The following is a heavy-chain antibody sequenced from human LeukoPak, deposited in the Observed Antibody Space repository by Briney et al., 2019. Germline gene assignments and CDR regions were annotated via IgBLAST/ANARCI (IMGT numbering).Heavy chain of an antibody. J-gene: IGHJ3*02. CDR1: GGSFSGYY. Sequence: SETLSLTCAVYGGSFSGYYWSWIRQPPGKGLEWIGEINHSGSTNYNPSLKSRVTISVDTSKNQFSLKLSSETATDTAVYYCARGDIVGATDDAFDIWGQGTMVTVSS. CDR2: INHSGST. D-gene: IGHD1-26*01. CDR3: ARGDIVGATDDAFDI. V-gene: IGHV4-34*01.